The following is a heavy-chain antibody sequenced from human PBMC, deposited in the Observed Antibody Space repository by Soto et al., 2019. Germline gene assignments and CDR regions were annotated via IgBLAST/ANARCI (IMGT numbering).Heavy chain of an antibody. V-gene: IGHV3-30*18. D-gene: IGHD2-2*01. CDR2: ISYDGSNK. CDR3: AKVLASILLVPAAKGYYYGMDV. J-gene: IGHJ6*02. Sequence: PGGSLRLSCAASGFTFSSYGMHWVRQAPGKGLEWVAVISYDGSNKYYADSVKGRCTISRDNSKNTLYLQMNSLRAEDTAVYYCAKVLASILLVPAAKGYYYGMDVWGQGTTVTVSS. CDR1: GFTFSSYG.